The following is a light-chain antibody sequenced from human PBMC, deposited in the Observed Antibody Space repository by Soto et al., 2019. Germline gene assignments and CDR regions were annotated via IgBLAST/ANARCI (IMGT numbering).Light chain of an antibody. Sequence: QSALTQPRSVSGSPGQSVTISCTGTSSDVGAYNYVSWYQQHPGKAPKVMISDVNRRPSGVTDRFSGSKSGNTASLTISGRYEEEEADYYSSSYAGNPLVFGSGTKVTVL. V-gene: IGLV2-11*01. CDR2: DVN. CDR1: SSDVGAYNY. J-gene: IGLJ1*01. CDR3: SSYAGNPLV.